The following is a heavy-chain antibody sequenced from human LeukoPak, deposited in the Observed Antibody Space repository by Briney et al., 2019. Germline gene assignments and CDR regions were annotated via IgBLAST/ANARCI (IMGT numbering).Heavy chain of an antibody. Sequence: GGSLRLSCATSGFPFGEYAMRWFRQAPGKGLEWVGFIRSRVYGETTEYAASVKGRFTVSRDNSKGVAYLQMDSLKTEDTAVYYCARDLRRGGYGHSALLDYWGQGTLVTVSS. V-gene: IGHV3-49*03. D-gene: IGHD3-22*01. J-gene: IGHJ4*02. CDR2: IRSRVYGETT. CDR1: GFPFGEYA. CDR3: ARDLRRGGYGHSALLDY.